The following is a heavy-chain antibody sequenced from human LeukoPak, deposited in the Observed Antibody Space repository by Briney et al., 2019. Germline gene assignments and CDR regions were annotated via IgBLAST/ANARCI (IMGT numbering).Heavy chain of an antibody. CDR2: INPNTGDT. D-gene: IGHD3-10*01. J-gene: IGHJ4*02. CDR1: GYTFTGYF. CDR3: ARGYYYGSGSYSIDY. V-gene: IGHV1-2*02. Sequence: ASVKVSCKASGYTFTGYFIHWVRQAPGQGLEWMGWINPNTGDTDYAQKFQGRVTMTRDTSISTVYMEVISLRSDDTAVYYCARGYYYGSGSYSIDYWGQGTLVTVSS.